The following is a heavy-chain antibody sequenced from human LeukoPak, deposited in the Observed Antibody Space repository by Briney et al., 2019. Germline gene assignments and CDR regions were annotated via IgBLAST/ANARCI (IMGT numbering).Heavy chain of an antibody. J-gene: IGHJ4*02. CDR1: GFTLNIHG. CDR2: LWYDGRNK. Sequence: GGSLTLPCAASGFTLNIHGVLWARQAPGKGREGVVFLWYDGRNKYYVDSEKGRFTITSDKSNNTQDLQMNSLRGEDTVVYCGANASPYRNPGRLWGQGTVVTVSS. CDR3: ANASPYRNPGRL. D-gene: IGHD4-11*01. V-gene: IGHV3-30*02.